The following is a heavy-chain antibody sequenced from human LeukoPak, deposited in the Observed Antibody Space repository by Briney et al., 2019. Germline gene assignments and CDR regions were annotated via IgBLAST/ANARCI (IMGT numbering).Heavy chain of an antibody. CDR3: ARVLFNYYYGMDV. J-gene: IGHJ6*02. CDR2: IYYSGST. V-gene: IGHV4-39*07. D-gene: IGHD1-1*01. Sequence: SETLSLTCTVSGGSISSSSYYWGWIRQPPGKGLEWIGSIYYSGSTYYNPSLKSRVTISVDTSKNQFSLKLSSVTAADTAVYYCARVLFNYYYGMDVWGQGTTVTVSS. CDR1: GGSISSSSYY.